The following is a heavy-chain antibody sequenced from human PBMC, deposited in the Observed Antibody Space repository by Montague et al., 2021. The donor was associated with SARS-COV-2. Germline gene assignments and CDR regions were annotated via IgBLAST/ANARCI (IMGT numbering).Heavy chain of an antibody. V-gene: IGHV4-38-2*02. D-gene: IGHD3-3*01. CDR2: RCQNGAT. CDR1: GFSISSGYY. Sequence: SETLSLTCSVSGFSISSGYYWGGIRQTPGKGLEWIGSRCQNGATYYSPSLKRPVTILLDTSKNQFSLSLTSVTAADTAVYYCARSGVGIFDFSYFDSWGQGSLVIVSS. J-gene: IGHJ4*02. CDR3: ARSGVGIFDFSYFDS.